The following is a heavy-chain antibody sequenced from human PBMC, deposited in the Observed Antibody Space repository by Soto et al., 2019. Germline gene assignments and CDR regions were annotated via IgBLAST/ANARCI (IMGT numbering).Heavy chain of an antibody. CDR1: GYIFIDYW. J-gene: IGHJ4*02. Sequence: GESLKISCNASGYIFIDYWIGWVRQMPGKGLEWMGIVYPRDSDTRYSPSFQGQVTISADRSTGTAFLQWRSLKASDTALYYCARPPLPGYSIHFNSWGQGTLVTVSS. V-gene: IGHV5-51*01. CDR2: VYPRDSDT. CDR3: ARPPLPGYSIHFNS. D-gene: IGHD2-15*01.